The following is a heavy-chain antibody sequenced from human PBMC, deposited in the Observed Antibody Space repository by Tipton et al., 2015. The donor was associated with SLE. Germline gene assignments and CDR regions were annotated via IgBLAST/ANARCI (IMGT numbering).Heavy chain of an antibody. D-gene: IGHD6-13*01. V-gene: IGHV4-39*01. J-gene: IGHJ4*02. CDR2: IYYTGST. CDR3: ATHPGAASGFFDY. CDR1: GGSITTRTYY. Sequence: PGLVKPSETLSLTCTVSGGSITTRTYYWGWIRQPPGKGLEWIGNIYYTGSTYYNPSLKSRVTISVDTSKNQFSLMLSSVTAADTAVYYCATHPGAASGFFDYWGRGTLVTVSS.